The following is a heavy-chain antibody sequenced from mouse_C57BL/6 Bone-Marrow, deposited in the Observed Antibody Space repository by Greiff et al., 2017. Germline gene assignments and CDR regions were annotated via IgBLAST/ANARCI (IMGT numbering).Heavy chain of an antibody. J-gene: IGHJ2*01. CDR2: INPNNGGT. CDR3: ARLDENYGSGQYYFDY. V-gene: IGHV1-18*01. D-gene: IGHD1-1*01. Sequence: EVKLVESGPELVKPGASVKIPCKASGYTFTDYNMDWVKQSHGKSLEWIGDINPNNGGTIYNQKFKGKATLTVDKSSSTAYMELRSLTSEDTAVYYCARLDENYGSGQYYFDYWGQGTTLTVSS. CDR1: GYTFTDYN.